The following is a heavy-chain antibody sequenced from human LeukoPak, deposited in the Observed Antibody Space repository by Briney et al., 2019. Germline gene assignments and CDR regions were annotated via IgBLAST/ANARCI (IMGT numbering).Heavy chain of an antibody. CDR3: ASGGGGVLGSAFDI. Sequence: SETLTLTCTVSGGSISRYYWSWIRPPAGKGLEWIGRIYTSGSTNYNPSLKSRVTMSVATSKNQFSLKLSSVTAADTAVYYCASGGGGVLGSAFDIWGQGAMVTVSS. J-gene: IGHJ3*02. CDR2: IYTSGST. D-gene: IGHD3-16*01. V-gene: IGHV4-4*07. CDR1: GGSISRYY.